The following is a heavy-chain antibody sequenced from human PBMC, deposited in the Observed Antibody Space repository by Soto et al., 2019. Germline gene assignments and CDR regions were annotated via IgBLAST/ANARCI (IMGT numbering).Heavy chain of an antibody. CDR2: IVSDGSRT. CDR3: ARDATAEPNHY. J-gene: IGHJ4*02. Sequence: GGSLRLSCAGSGFTFSRYWMHWVSQVPGKGLVWVANIVSDGSRTTYADSVKGRFTISRDNAKNTLYLQMDSLRVEDTAVYYCARDATAEPNHYRGQGTLGTVSS. V-gene: IGHV3-74*01. CDR1: GFTFSRYW.